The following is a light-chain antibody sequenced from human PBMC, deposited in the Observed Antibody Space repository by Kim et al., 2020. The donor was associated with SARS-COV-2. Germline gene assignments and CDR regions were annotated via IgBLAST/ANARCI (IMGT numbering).Light chain of an antibody. J-gene: IGKJ3*01. Sequence: PASIACRSRQSLVYGGANAYVNWFHQRPGQTPRRLIYKGSNRDSGVPDRCSGSGSGTDFTLQVSRVEAEDVGVYYCMQGTHWPFTFGPGTKVYIK. CDR2: KGS. CDR1: QSLVYGGANAY. V-gene: IGKV2-30*01. CDR3: MQGTHWPFT.